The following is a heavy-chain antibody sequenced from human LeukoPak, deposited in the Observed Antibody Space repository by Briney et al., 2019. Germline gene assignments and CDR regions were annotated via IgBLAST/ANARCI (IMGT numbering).Heavy chain of an antibody. CDR1: GSSFTSYW. J-gene: IGHJ4*02. D-gene: IGHD3-9*01. Sequence: GESLKISFQGSGSSFTSYWIGWVRQLPGKGLEWMGVIYPGDSDTRYSPSFQGQVTISVDKSTSTAYLQWISLRASDTAMYYCARGPHYDFLTGYYSSHFDYWGQGTLVSVSS. V-gene: IGHV5-51*01. CDR3: ARGPHYDFLTGYYSSHFDY. CDR2: IYPGDSDT.